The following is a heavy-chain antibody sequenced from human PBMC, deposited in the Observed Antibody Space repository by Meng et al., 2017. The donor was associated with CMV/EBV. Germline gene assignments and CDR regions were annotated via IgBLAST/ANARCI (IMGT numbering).Heavy chain of an antibody. D-gene: IGHD3-16*02. Sequence: LSSYASSWVRQAPGQGLEWMGGIIPIFGTANYAQKFQGRVTITADKSTSTAYMELSSLRSEDTAVYYCARAPIGDYVWGSYRYGWFDPWGQGTLVTVSS. CDR2: IIPIFGTA. CDR3: ARAPIGDYVWGSYRYGWFDP. J-gene: IGHJ5*02. CDR1: LSSYA. V-gene: IGHV1-69*06.